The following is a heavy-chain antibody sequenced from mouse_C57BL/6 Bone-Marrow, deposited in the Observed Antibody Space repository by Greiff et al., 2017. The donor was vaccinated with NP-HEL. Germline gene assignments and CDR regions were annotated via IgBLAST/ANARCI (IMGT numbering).Heavy chain of an antibody. CDR1: GYSITSGYY. CDR3: ARYHYKDAMDY. Sequence: VQLKESGPGLVKPSQSLSLTCSVPGYSITSGYYWNWIRQFPGNKLEWMGYISYDGSNNYNPSLKNRISITRDTSKNQFFLKLNSVTTEDTATYYCARYHYKDAMDYWGQGTSVTVSS. J-gene: IGHJ4*01. V-gene: IGHV3-6*01. D-gene: IGHD2-12*01. CDR2: ISYDGSN.